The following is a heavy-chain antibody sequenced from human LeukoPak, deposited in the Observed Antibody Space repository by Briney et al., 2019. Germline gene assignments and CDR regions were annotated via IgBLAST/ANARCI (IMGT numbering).Heavy chain of an antibody. Sequence: SETLSLTCAVYGGSFSGYYWSWIRQPPGKGLEWIGEINHSGSTNYNPSLKSRVTISVDTSKNQFSLKLSSVTVADTAVYYCARDLVLRYFDYSNYWYFDLWGRGTLVTVSS. J-gene: IGHJ2*01. CDR2: INHSGST. V-gene: IGHV4-34*01. D-gene: IGHD3-9*01. CDR1: GGSFSGYY. CDR3: ARDLVLRYFDYSNYWYFDL.